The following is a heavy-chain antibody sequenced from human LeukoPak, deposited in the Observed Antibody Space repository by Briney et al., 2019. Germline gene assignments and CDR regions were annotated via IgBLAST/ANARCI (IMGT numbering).Heavy chain of an antibody. J-gene: IGHJ4*02. D-gene: IGHD3-9*01. CDR1: GGSFSGYY. CDR2: INHSGST. V-gene: IGHV4-34*01. Sequence: SETLSLTCAVYGGSFSGYYWSWIRQPPGKGLEWIGDINHSGSTNYNPSLKSRVTISVDTSKNQFSLKLSSVTAADTAVYYCARNILTGYSRPPFDYWGQGTLVTVSS. CDR3: ARNILTGYSRPPFDY.